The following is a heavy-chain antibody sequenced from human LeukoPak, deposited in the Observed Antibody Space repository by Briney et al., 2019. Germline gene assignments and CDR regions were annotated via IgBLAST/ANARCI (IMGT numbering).Heavy chain of an antibody. CDR2: IGASGTTR. J-gene: IGHJ4*02. CDR3: ALLAVASDFDY. V-gene: IGHV3-48*03. CDR1: GFPFSFYE. D-gene: IGHD6-19*01. Sequence: PGGSLRLSCAVSGFPFSFYEMNWVRQAPGKGLEWVSNIGASGTTRYYADSVKGRFSISRDNAKSSLYLQMSSLRVEDTAVYYCALLAVASDFDYWGQGALVTVSS.